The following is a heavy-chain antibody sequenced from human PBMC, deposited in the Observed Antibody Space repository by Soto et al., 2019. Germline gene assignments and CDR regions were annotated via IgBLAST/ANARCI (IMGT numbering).Heavy chain of an antibody. Sequence: EVHLVESGGGLVQPGGSLRLSCAASGFTFSGHWMSWVRQAPGKGLEWVGHIKQDGSETFYVGSVKGRSTISRDNAKKSLDLQITSLRAEDTALYYCARDRAFCSGTNCRRGSIYYYYMDVWGNGTTVTVSS. J-gene: IGHJ6*03. CDR3: ARDRAFCSGTNCRRGSIYYYYMDV. CDR2: IKQDGSET. V-gene: IGHV3-7*01. CDR1: GFTFSGHW. D-gene: IGHD2-2*01.